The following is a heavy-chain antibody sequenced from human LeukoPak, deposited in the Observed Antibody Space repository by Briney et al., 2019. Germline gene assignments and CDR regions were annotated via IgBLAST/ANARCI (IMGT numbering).Heavy chain of an antibody. CDR3: ARLYSGYDGYFDY. CDR1: GYTFTGYY. V-gene: IGHV1-2*02. D-gene: IGHD5-12*01. Sequence: ASVKVSCKASGYTFTGYYMHWVRQAPGQGLEWMGWINPNSGGTNYARKFQGRVTMTRDTSISTAYMELSRLRSDDTAVYYCARLYSGYDGYFDYWGQGTLVTVSS. CDR2: INPNSGGT. J-gene: IGHJ4*02.